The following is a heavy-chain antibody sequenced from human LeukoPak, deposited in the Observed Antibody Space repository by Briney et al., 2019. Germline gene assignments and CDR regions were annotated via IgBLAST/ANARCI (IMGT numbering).Heavy chain of an antibody. CDR1: GGSISSGSYY. CDR2: IYTSGST. J-gene: IGHJ6*03. D-gene: IGHD1-26*01. V-gene: IGHV4-61*02. CDR3: ARDRALMRERTYYMDV. Sequence: PSETLSLTCTVSGGSISSGSYYWSWIRQPAGKGLEWIGRIYTSGSTNYNPSLKSRVTISVDTSKNQFSLKLSSVTAADTAVYYCARDRALMRERTYYMDVWGKGTTVTVSS.